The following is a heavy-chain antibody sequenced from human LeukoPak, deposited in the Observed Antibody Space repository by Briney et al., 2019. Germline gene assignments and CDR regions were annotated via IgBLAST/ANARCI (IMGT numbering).Heavy chain of an antibody. J-gene: IGHJ4*02. CDR1: GYTFTSYG. Sequence: ASVKVSCKASGYTFTSYGISWVRQAPGQGLEWMGWISAYNGNTNYAQKLQGRVTMTTDTSTSTAYMELRSLRSDDTAVYYCARVEYYDSSGYDFDYWGQRTLVTVSS. CDR2: ISAYNGNT. D-gene: IGHD3-22*01. V-gene: IGHV1-18*01. CDR3: ARVEYYDSSGYDFDY.